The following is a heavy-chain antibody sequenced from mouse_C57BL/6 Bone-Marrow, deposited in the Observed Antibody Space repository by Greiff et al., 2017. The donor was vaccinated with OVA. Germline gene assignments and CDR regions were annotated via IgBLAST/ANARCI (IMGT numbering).Heavy chain of an antibody. V-gene: IGHV1-15*01. CDR3: TSCYSSSYWFAY. D-gene: IGHD1-1*01. CDR2: IDPETGGN. J-gene: IGHJ3*01. Sequence: QVQLKESGAELVRPGASVTLSCKASGYTFTDYEMHWVKQTPGQGLEWIGAIDPETGGNAYNQKFKGKAILTEDKSSSTAYMELRSLTSEDSAVYYCTSCYSSSYWFAYWGQGTLVTVSA. CDR1: GYTFTDYE.